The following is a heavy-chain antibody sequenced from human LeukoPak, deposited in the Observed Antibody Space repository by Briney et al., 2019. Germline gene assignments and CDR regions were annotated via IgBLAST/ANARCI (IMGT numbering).Heavy chain of an antibody. CDR2: IYPGDSDT. V-gene: IGHV5-51*01. CDR1: GYSFTSYW. Sequence: ESLKISCKGSGYSFTSYWIGWVRQMPGKGLEWMGIIYPGDSDTRYSPSFQGQVTISADKSISTAYLQWSSLKASDTAMYYCARSRDIVVVPAAIGGAFDIWGQGTMVTVSS. J-gene: IGHJ3*02. D-gene: IGHD2-2*02. CDR3: ARSRDIVVVPAAIGGAFDI.